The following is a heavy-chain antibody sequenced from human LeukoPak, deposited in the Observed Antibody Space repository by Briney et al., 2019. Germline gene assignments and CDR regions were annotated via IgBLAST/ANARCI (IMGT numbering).Heavy chain of an antibody. Sequence: GGSLRLSCAASGFSVSRNYMNWVRQAPGKGLEWVSVIYSGGSTYFADSVKGRFTITRDNSKNTVFLQMNSLRAEDTAVYYCTTQYSSGPPGYWGQGILVTVSS. CDR3: TTQYSSGPPGY. D-gene: IGHD6-19*01. V-gene: IGHV3-53*01. J-gene: IGHJ4*02. CDR2: IYSGGST. CDR1: GFSVSRNY.